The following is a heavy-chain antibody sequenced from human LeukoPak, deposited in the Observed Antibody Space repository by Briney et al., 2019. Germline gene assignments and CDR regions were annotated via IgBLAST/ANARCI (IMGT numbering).Heavy chain of an antibody. J-gene: IGHJ4*02. CDR3: SRDHNFHFDY. Sequence: PGGSLRLSCAASGFNFSDYYMSWLRQAPGKGLEWVSYISGSGYTIYYADSVKGRFTISRDNAKNSLYLQMTSLRAEDTAVYYCSRDHNFHFDYWGQGTLVTVSS. V-gene: IGHV3-11*01. CDR2: ISGSGYTI. CDR1: GFNFSDYY.